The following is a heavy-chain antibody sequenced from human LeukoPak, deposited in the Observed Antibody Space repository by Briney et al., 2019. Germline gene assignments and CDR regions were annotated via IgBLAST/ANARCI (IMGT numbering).Heavy chain of an antibody. Sequence: GGSLRLSCAASGFTFSSYGMHWVRQAQGKGLEWVAVISYDGSNKYHADSVKGRFTISRDNSKNTLYLQMDSLRAEDTAVYYCAKDIDYYYGMDVWGQGTTVTVSS. J-gene: IGHJ6*02. CDR2: ISYDGSNK. CDR3: AKDIDYYYGMDV. V-gene: IGHV3-30*18. CDR1: GFTFSSYG.